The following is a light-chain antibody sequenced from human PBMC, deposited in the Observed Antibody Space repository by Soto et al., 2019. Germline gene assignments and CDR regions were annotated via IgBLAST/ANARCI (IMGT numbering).Light chain of an antibody. V-gene: IGKV2-28*01. CDR2: LGS. CDR1: QSLLHSNGYNY. J-gene: IGKJ2*01. CDR3: MQALQTGT. Sequence: DIVMTQSPLSLPVTPGEPASISCRSSQSLLHSNGYNYLDWYLQKPGQSPQLLIYLGSNRASGVPDRFSGGGSGTDFTLKISRVEAEDVGVYYCMQALQTGTFGQGTKLEIK.